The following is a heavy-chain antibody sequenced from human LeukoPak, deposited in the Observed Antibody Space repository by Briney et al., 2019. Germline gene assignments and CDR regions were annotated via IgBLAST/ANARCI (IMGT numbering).Heavy chain of an antibody. CDR3: ARKMYPYYYDSSGYYLFDY. CDR1: GGTFSSYA. D-gene: IGHD3-22*01. CDR2: IIPIFGTA. Sequence: ASVKVSCKASGGTFSSYAISWVRQAPGQGLEWMGGIIPIFGTANYAQKFQGRVTITADESTSTAYMELSSLRSEDTAVYYCARKMYPYYYDSSGYYLFDYWGQGTLVTVSS. J-gene: IGHJ4*02. V-gene: IGHV1-69*13.